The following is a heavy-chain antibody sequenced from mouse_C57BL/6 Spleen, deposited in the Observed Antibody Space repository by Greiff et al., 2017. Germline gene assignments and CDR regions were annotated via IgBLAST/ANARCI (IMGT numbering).Heavy chain of an antibody. CDR1: GYTFTSYW. Sequence: QVQLQQPGAELVMPGASVKLSCKASGYTFTSYWMHWVKQRPGQGLEWIGEIDPSDSYTNYNQKFKGKSTLTVDKSSSTAYMQLSSLTSEDSAVYYCARRSYYSNYHWYFDVWGTGTTVTVSS. J-gene: IGHJ1*03. CDR3: ARRSYYSNYHWYFDV. V-gene: IGHV1-69*01. CDR2: IDPSDSYT. D-gene: IGHD2-5*01.